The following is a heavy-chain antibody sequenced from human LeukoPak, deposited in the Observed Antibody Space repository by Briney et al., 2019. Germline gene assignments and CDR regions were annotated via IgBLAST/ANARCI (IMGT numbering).Heavy chain of an antibody. D-gene: IGHD4-11*01. V-gene: IGHV3-23*01. Sequence: PGGSLRLSCAASGFTLSNYAMHWVRQPAGEGLEWVSTINGGGVNTHYADSVGGRFTISRDNSKNTLFLQMNSLRDEDTAVYYCAKDLYSNYGPADYWGQGNLVTVSS. J-gene: IGHJ4*02. CDR3: AKDLYSNYGPADY. CDR1: GFTLSNYA. CDR2: INGGGVNT.